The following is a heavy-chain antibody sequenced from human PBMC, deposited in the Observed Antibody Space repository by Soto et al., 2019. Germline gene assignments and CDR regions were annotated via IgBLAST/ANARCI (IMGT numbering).Heavy chain of an antibody. CDR1: GYTFTSYY. CDR3: ARLPRRQQWLPSYYMDV. D-gene: IGHD5-18*01. CDR2: IKPSGGST. V-gene: IGHV1-46*03. Sequence: ASVKVSCKASGYTFTSYYMHWVRQAPGQGLEWMGIIKPSGGSTSYAQKFQGRVTMTRDTSTSTVYMELSSLRSEDTAVYYCARLPRRQQWLPSYYMDVWGKGTTVTVSS. J-gene: IGHJ6*03.